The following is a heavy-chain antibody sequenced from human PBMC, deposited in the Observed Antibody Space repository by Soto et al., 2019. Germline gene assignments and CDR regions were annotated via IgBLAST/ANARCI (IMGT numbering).Heavy chain of an antibody. CDR2: IYWNDDK. Sequence: QITLKESSPTLVKPTQPLTLTCTFSGVSLNTSGMGVGWIRQPPGKALEWLPLIYWNDDKRYRPSLNSRITIAKDTSKSQVVLTVTNVDPVDIATYYCAHTKLGVVPAATHNFDYWGQGILVTVSS. D-gene: IGHD2-2*01. J-gene: IGHJ4*01. CDR1: GVSLNTSGMG. CDR3: AHTKLGVVPAATHNFDY. V-gene: IGHV2-5*01.